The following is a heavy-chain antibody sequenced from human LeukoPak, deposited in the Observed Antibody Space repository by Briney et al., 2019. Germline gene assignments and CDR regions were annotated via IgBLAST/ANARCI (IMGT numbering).Heavy chain of an antibody. J-gene: IGHJ1*01. CDR2: IWYDGSNK. V-gene: IGHV3-33*01. CDR1: GCTFSSYV. CDR3: ARDWYGYFQH. D-gene: IGHD1-14*01. Sequence: GGSLRLSCAASGCTFSSYVMHWVRQAPAKGLEWVAVIWYDGSNKYYADSVKGRFTISRDNSKNTLYLQMNSLRAEDTAVYYCARDWYGYFQHWGQGTLVTVSS.